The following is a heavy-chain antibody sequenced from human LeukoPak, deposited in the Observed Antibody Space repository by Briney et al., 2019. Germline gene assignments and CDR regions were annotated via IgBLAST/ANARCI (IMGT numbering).Heavy chain of an antibody. CDR2: IYTSGST. CDR1: GGSISSGSYY. D-gene: IGHD3-16*01. V-gene: IGHV4-61*02. CDR3: ARDRGSGAFDI. Sequence: PSETLSLTCTVSGGSISSGSYYWSWIRQPAGKGLEWIGRIYTSGSTNYNPSLKSRVTISVDTSKNQFSLKLSSVTAADTAVYYCARDRGSGAFDIWGQGTMVTVSS. J-gene: IGHJ3*02.